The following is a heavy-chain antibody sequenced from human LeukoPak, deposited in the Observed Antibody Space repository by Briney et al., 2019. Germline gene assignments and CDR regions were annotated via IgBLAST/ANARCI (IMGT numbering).Heavy chain of an antibody. V-gene: IGHV4-39*07. CDR1: GGSIRSYY. J-gene: IGHJ5*02. Sequence: SETLSLTCTVSGGSIRSYYWGWIRQPPGKGLEWIGSIYYSGSTYYNPSLKSRVTISVDTSKNQFSLKLSSVTAADTAVYYCARGYYDSSGYLISYNWFDPWGQGTLVTVSS. CDR2: IYYSGST. CDR3: ARGYYDSSGYLISYNWFDP. D-gene: IGHD3-22*01.